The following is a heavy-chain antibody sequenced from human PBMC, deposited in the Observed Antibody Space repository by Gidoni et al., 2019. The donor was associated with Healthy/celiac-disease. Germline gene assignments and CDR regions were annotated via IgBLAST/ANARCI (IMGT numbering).Heavy chain of an antibody. J-gene: IGHJ4*02. CDR3: AKDLGSNHDY. CDR2: ISYDGSNK. CDR1: GFTFSSYG. V-gene: IGHV3-30*18. D-gene: IGHD4-4*01. Sequence: QVQLVESGGGVVQPGRSLRLSCAASGFTFSSYGMHWVRQAPGKGLEWVAVISYDGSNKYYADSVKGRFTIFRDNSKNTLYLQMNSLRAEDTAVYYCAKDLGSNHDYWGQGTLVTVSS.